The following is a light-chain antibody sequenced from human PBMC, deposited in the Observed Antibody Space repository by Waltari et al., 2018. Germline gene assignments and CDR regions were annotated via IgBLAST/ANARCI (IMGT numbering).Light chain of an antibody. Sequence: QSALTQPRSVSGSPGQSVTIPCTVTSSDVGDSYYVSWYQQNPGKAPKLMIYDVNKRPAGVPYRFSGSKSGNTASLTISGLQPEDEADYYCSSYAGSSTLVFGGGTKLTVL. CDR2: DVN. CDR1: SSDVGDSYY. CDR3: SSYAGSSTLV. J-gene: IGLJ3*02. V-gene: IGLV2-11*01.